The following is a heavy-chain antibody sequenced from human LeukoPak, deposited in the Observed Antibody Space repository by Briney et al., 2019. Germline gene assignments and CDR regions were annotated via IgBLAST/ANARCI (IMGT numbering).Heavy chain of an antibody. J-gene: IGHJ4*02. D-gene: IGHD3-22*01. CDR1: GFTFSSYA. CDR2: ISGSGGNT. CDR3: AKVRGYDSSGYDY. V-gene: IGHV3-23*01. Sequence: PGGSLRLSCAASGFTFSSYAMSWVRQAPGKGLEWVSAISGSGGNTYYADSVKGRFTISRDNSKNTLYLQMNSLRAEDTAVYYCAKVRGYDSSGYDYWGQGTLVTVSS.